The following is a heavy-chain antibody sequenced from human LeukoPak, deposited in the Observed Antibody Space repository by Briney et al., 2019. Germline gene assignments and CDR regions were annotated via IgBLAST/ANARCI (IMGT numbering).Heavy chain of an antibody. J-gene: IGHJ6*03. V-gene: IGHV4-39*07. CDR2: IYYSGSP. CDR3: ARESGSGSHHYNDYYYMDV. CDR1: GGSISSNSYY. Sequence: SETLSLTCAVSGGSISSNSYYWGWIRQPPGKGLEWIGSIYYSGSPYYNPSLKSRVTISVDTSKNQFSLKLSSVTAADTAVYYCARESGSGSHHYNDYYYMDVWGKGTTVTISS. D-gene: IGHD3-10*01.